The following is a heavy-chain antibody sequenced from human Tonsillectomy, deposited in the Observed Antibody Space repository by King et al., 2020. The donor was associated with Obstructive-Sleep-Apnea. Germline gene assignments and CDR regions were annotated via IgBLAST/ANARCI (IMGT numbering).Heavy chain of an antibody. V-gene: IGHV3-9*01. D-gene: IGHD2-21*02. CDR3: AKVKCGGDCSNFDY. J-gene: IGHJ4*02. CDR2: ISWNSGSI. Sequence: VQLVESGGGLVQPGRSLRLSCAASGFTFDDYAMHWVRQAPGKGLEWVSGISWNSGSIGYADTVKGRFTISRDNAKNSLYLQMNSLRAEDTALYYCAKVKCGGDCSNFDYWGQGTLVTVSS. CDR1: GFTFDDYA.